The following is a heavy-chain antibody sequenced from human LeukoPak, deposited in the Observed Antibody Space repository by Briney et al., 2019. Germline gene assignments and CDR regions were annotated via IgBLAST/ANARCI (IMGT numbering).Heavy chain of an antibody. D-gene: IGHD3-10*01. J-gene: IGHJ5*02. CDR2: IVGNNPNT. V-gene: IGHV3-23*01. CDR1: GFTFSIYA. CDR3: AKTLWFREPSGWFDP. Sequence: PGGSLRLSCAASGFTFSIYAMSWLRQAPGKGLEWISTIVGNNPNTYYAESVKGRFTISRDNSKNTLYLQMNSLRAEDTAVYYCAKTLWFREPSGWFDPWGQGTLVTVSS.